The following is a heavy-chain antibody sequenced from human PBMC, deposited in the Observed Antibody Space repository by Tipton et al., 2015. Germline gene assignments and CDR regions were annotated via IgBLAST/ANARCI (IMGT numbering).Heavy chain of an antibody. CDR1: GFMFSDYA. CDR3: AKVREAWFDP. J-gene: IGHJ5*02. CDR2: ISASGGST. V-gene: IGHV3-23*01. D-gene: IGHD3-10*01. Sequence: SLRLSCSASGFMFSDYALNWVRQAPGKGLEWVSVISASGGSTYLVDSVKGRFTISRDNSNNTLYLQMSSLKPEDTAVYYCAKVREAWFDPWGQGTLVTVSS.